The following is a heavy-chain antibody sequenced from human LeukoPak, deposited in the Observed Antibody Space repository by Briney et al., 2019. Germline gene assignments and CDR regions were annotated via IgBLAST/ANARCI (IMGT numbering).Heavy chain of an antibody. J-gene: IGHJ4*02. CDR1: GYTLTELS. CDR2: FDPEDGET. D-gene: IGHD5-12*01. V-gene: IGHV1-24*01. Sequence: ASVKVSCKVSGYTLTELSMHWVRQAPGKGLEWMGGFDPEDGETIYVQKFQGRVTMTEDTSTDTAYMELSSLRSEDTAVYYCATGQYSGSSYEKGCWGQGTLVIVSS. CDR3: ATGQYSGSSYEKGC.